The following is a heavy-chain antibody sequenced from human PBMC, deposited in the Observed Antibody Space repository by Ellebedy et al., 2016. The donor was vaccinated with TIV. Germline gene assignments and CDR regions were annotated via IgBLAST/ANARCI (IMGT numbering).Heavy chain of an antibody. CDR2: VDGST. V-gene: IGHV3-23*01. D-gene: IGHD2-15*01. J-gene: IGHJ4*02. Sequence: GESLKISCAASGFTFGDYTLSWVRQGPGKGLEWLSAVDGSTHYADSVKGRFTASRDISKRMLYLEMNGLRAADPGVYYCAGFCRGGSCSGRGSFDYWGQGTLVTVSS. CDR3: AGFCRGGSCSGRGSFDY. CDR1: GFTFGDYT.